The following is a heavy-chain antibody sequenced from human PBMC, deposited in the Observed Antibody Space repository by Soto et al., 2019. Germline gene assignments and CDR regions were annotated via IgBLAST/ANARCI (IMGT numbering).Heavy chain of an antibody. Sequence: GGSLSLSCAASGFTFSSYAMSWVRQAPGKGLEWVSAISGSGGSTYYADSVKGRFTISRDNSKNTLYLQMNSLRAEDTAVYYCAKDLGTYYDFWSGYYPFYWGQGTLVTVSS. CDR1: GFTFSSYA. J-gene: IGHJ4*02. CDR3: AKDLGTYYDFWSGYYPFY. V-gene: IGHV3-23*01. CDR2: ISGSGGST. D-gene: IGHD3-3*01.